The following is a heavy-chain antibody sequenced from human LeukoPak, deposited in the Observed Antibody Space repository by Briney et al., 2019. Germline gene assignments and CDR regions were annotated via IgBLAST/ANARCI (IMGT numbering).Heavy chain of an antibody. CDR2: IWYDGSNK. D-gene: IGHD2-21*02. Sequence: GGSLRLSCAASGFTFSSYGMHWVRQAPGKGLEWLAVIWYDGSNKYYADSVKGRFTISRDNSKNTLYLQMNSLRAEDTAVYYCAKDGCGGDCYPYYFDYWGQGTLVTVSS. CDR1: GFTFSSYG. J-gene: IGHJ4*02. CDR3: AKDGCGGDCYPYYFDY. V-gene: IGHV3-33*06.